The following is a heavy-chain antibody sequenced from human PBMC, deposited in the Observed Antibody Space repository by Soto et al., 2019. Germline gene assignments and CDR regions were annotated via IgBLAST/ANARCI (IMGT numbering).Heavy chain of an antibody. CDR2: IWYDGINK. CDR1: GFTFSNYG. D-gene: IGHD3-16*02. J-gene: IGHJ4*02. Sequence: QVQLVESGGGVVQPGRSLRLSCAASGFTFSNYGMHWVRQAPGKGLEWVALIWYDGINKYYADSVRGRFTISRDTSKNTLYLQMNSQRAEDTAVYYCARDLSGPLDYWGQGTLVTVSS. V-gene: IGHV3-33*01. CDR3: ARDLSGPLDY.